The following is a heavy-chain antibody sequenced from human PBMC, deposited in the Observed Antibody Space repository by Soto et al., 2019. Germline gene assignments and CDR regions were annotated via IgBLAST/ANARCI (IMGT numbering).Heavy chain of an antibody. CDR2: ISTSNGDA. V-gene: IGHV1-18*01. J-gene: IGHJ4*02. D-gene: IGHD4-17*01. CDR1: GYTFTSYG. Sequence: QVQLVQSGVEVKKPGASVKVSCKASGYTFTSYGISWVRQAPGQGLEWMGWISTSNGDAGYAQKLQGRVTMTTDTSTSTAYMELRSLRSDDTAVYYCARDLAYIRDYWDQGTLVTVSS. CDR3: ARDLAYIRDY.